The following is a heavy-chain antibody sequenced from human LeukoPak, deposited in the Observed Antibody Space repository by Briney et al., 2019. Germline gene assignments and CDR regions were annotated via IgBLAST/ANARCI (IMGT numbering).Heavy chain of an antibody. J-gene: IGHJ4*02. V-gene: IGHV4-4*07. CDR2: IYTSGNT. CDR3: ARDPTTVTTFFDS. D-gene: IGHD4-17*01. CDR1: GGSINSYY. Sequence: SETLSLTCTVSGGSINSYYWTWVRQPAGKGLEWIGRIYTSGNTNYNPSLKGRVTMSLDTSRNQFSLKLTSVTAADTAVYYCARDPTTVTTFFDSWGQGILVTVSS.